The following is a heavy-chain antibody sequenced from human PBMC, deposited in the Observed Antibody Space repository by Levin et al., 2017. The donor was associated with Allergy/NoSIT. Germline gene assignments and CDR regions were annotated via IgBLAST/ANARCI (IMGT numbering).Heavy chain of an antibody. Sequence: GGSLRLSCAASGFTFSSYAMSWVRQAPGKGLEWVSAISGSGGSTFYADSVKGRFTISRDNSKNTLYLQMNSLGAEDTAIYYCAKGALGAFDTWGQGTMVTVSA. J-gene: IGHJ3*02. CDR1: GFTFSSYA. CDR2: ISGSGGST. D-gene: IGHD6-13*01. V-gene: IGHV3-23*01. CDR3: AKGALGAFDT.